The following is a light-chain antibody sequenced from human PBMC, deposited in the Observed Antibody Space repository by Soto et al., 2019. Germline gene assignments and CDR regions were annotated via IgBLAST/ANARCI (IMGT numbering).Light chain of an antibody. CDR3: QQYKYCPLT. V-gene: IGKV3-15*01. CDR2: GAS. Sequence: EMVMTQSPATLSVSPGERATLSCRASQSVYSSLAWYQQKPGQAPRLLIHGASNRATDIPARFSGSGSGTEFTLTINGLQSVDFSFYYCQQYKYCPLTFGGETKVDIK. J-gene: IGKJ4*01. CDR1: QSVYSS.